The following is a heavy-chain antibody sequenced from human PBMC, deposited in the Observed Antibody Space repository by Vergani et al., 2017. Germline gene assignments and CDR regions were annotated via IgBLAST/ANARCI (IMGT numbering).Heavy chain of an antibody. J-gene: IGHJ5*02. V-gene: IGHV4-31*03. CDR2: IYYSGST. Sequence: QVQLQESGPGLVKPSQTLSLTCTVSGGFISSGGSYWTWIRQHPGKGLEWIGYIYYSGSTYYNPSLKSRVTISVDTSKNQFSLKLSSVTAADTAVYYCARGYSRGNWFDPWGQGTLVTVSS. D-gene: IGHD6-13*01. CDR3: ARGYSRGNWFDP. CDR1: GGFISSGGSY.